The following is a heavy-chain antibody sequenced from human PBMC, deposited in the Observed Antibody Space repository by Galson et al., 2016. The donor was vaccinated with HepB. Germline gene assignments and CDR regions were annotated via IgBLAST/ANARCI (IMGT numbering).Heavy chain of an antibody. CDR2: ISGSGGNT. CDR3: AKARSVHLLLFDS. V-gene: IGHV3-23*01. D-gene: IGHD2-15*01. Sequence: SLRLSCAASGFTFSTYAMSWVRQAPGKGLEWASGISGSGGNTYYADSVKGRFTISRDNSKKTLYLQMNGLRAEDTAVYFCAKARSVHLLLFDSWGQGNLVTVPS. J-gene: IGHJ4*02. CDR1: GFTFSTYA.